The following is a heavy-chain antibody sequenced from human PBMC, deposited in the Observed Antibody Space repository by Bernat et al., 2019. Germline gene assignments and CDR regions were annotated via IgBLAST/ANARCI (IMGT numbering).Heavy chain of an antibody. CDR1: GFTFADYA. CDR2: ISWDSAYI. V-gene: IGHV3-9*01. Sequence: EVQVVESGGALVQPGRSLRLSCAVSGFTFADYAMHWVRQAPGRGLEWVSGISWDSAYIDYADSVKGRFTISRDNAKNSLYLQMNSLRAEDTALYYCTIGGSGPNAYWGQGTLVTVSS. CDR3: TIGGSGPNAY. J-gene: IGHJ4*02. D-gene: IGHD3-10*01.